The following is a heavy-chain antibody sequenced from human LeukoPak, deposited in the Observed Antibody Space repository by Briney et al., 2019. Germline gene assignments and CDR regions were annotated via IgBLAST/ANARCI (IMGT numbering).Heavy chain of an antibody. J-gene: IGHJ4*02. V-gene: IGHV3-74*01. CDR3: AXXXXXSDYXXSSGYYLGGLDY. CDR1: GFTVSSNY. CDR2: INSDGSST. Sequence: PGGSLRLSCAASGFTVSSNYMSWVRQAPGKGLVWVSRINSDGSSTTYADSVKGRFTISRDNSKNTLYLQMNSLRAEDTAVYYCAXXXXXSDYXXSSGYYLGGLDYWGQGTLVTVSS. D-gene: IGHD3-22*01.